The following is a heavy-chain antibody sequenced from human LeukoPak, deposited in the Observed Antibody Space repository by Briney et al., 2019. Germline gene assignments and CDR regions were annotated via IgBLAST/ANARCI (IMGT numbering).Heavy chain of an antibody. Sequence: GGSLRLSCAASGFTFGSYGMHWVRQAPGKGLEWVAVISYDGSNKYYADSVKGRFTISRDNSKNTLYLQMNSLRAEDTAVYYCAKDPTLPYSSSSYFDYWGQGTLVTVSS. J-gene: IGHJ4*02. D-gene: IGHD6-6*01. CDR1: GFTFGSYG. CDR2: ISYDGSNK. CDR3: AKDPTLPYSSSSYFDY. V-gene: IGHV3-30*18.